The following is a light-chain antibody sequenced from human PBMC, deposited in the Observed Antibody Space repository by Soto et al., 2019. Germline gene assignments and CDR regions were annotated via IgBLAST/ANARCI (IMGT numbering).Light chain of an antibody. CDR2: GAS. Sequence: EIVLTQSPGTLSLSPGERATLSCRASQSFSSSYLAWYQQKPGQAPRLLIYGASSRATGIPDRFSGSGSGTAFLFTISRLGPEDFAVYYCQQYGTSVTFGRGTRLEI. J-gene: IGKJ5*01. CDR3: QQYGTSVT. CDR1: QSFSSSY. V-gene: IGKV3-20*01.